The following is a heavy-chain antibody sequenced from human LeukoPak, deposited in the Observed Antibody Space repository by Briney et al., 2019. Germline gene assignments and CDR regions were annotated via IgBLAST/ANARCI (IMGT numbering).Heavy chain of an antibody. CDR3: ASIVVVPAATFDY. D-gene: IGHD2-2*01. CDR2: IGGSGTTI. V-gene: IGHV3-48*04. CDR1: GFTFSSYS. Sequence: GGSLRLSCAASGFTFSSYSMNWVRQAPGKGLEWVSHIGGSGTTIYYADSVKGRFTISRDNAKNSLYLQMNSLRAEDTAVYYCASIVVVPAATFDYWGQGTLVTVSS. J-gene: IGHJ4*02.